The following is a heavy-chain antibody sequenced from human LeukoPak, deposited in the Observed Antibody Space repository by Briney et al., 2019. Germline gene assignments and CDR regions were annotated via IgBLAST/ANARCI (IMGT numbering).Heavy chain of an antibody. Sequence: PGGSLRLSCAASGFTFSSYSMKWVRQAPGKGLEWVSSISSSSSYIYYADSVKGRFTISRDNAKNSLYLQMNSLRAEDTAVYYCARGIGLHPYMDVWGKGTTVTVSS. CDR3: ARGIGLHPYMDV. CDR1: GFTFSSYS. J-gene: IGHJ6*03. CDR2: ISSSSSYI. D-gene: IGHD2/OR15-2a*01. V-gene: IGHV3-21*01.